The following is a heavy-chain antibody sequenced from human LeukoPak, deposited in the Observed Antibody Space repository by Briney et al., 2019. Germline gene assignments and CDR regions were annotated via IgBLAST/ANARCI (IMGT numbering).Heavy chain of an antibody. J-gene: IGHJ4*02. CDR3: AKYSSSFGSNY. D-gene: IGHD6-6*01. CDR1: GFTFSSYS. Sequence: GVSLRLSCAASGFTFSSYSMNWVRQAPGKGLEWVSSISSSSSYIYYADSVKGRFTISRDNAKNSLYLQMNSLRAEDTAVYYCAKYSSSFGSNYWGQGTLVTVSS. CDR2: ISSSSSYI. V-gene: IGHV3-21*01.